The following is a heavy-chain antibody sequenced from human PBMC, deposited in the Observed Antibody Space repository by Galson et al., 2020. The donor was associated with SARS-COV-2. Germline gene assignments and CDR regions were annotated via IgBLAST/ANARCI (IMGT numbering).Heavy chain of an antibody. D-gene: IGHD3-22*01. J-gene: IGHJ5*02. CDR2: ISTSGDTI. CDR3: VGYYYDSSGDYLGSAFDD. V-gene: IGHV3-48*03. CDR1: GFTFSSYE. Sequence: TGGSLRLSCAASGFTFSSYEMNWVRQAPGKGLEWVAYISTSGDTIYYADSVKGRFTISRDNAKNSLYLQMDSLRAEDTAVYYCVGYYYDSSGDYLGSAFDDWGQGSLVTVSS.